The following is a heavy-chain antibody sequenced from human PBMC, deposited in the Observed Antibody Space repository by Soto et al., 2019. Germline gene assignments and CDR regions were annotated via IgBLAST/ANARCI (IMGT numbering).Heavy chain of an antibody. Sequence: PSETLSLTCTVSGSSISSYYWSWIRQPPGKGLEWIGYIYYSGSTNYNPSLKSRVTISVDTSKKHFSLKLSSVTAADTAVYYCARLTRGYSGYGTGLFDYWGQGTLVTVSS. CDR1: GSSISSYY. J-gene: IGHJ4*02. D-gene: IGHD5-12*01. CDR3: ARLTRGYSGYGTGLFDY. CDR2: IYYSGST. V-gene: IGHV4-59*01.